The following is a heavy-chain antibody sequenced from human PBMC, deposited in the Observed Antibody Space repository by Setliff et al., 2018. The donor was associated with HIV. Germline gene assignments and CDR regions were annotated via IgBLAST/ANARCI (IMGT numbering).Heavy chain of an antibody. D-gene: IGHD7-27*01. CDR3: TRSNWGSTPDFDY. V-gene: IGHV3-49*04. J-gene: IGHJ4*02. CDR2: IRSKAHGGTT. Sequence: GGSLRLSCRGFRTTFSGYGLNWVRQAPGKGLEWVGFIRSKAHGGTTEYAASVEVRFIISRDDSKSIAYLQMNSLKTEDTAVYYCTRSNWGSTPDFDYWGQGTMVTVSS. CDR1: RTTFSGYG.